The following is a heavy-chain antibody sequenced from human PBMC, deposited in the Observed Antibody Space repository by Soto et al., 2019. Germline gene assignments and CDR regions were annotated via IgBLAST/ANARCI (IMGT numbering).Heavy chain of an antibody. Sequence: SVKVSCKASGGTFSSYAIRWVRQAPGQGLEWMGGIIPIFGTANYAQKFQGRVTITADESTSTAYMELSSLRSEDTAVYYCARPPIPARRSNCFDTWGQGTLVTVSS. CDR2: IIPIFGTA. CDR3: ARPPIPARRSNCFDT. CDR1: GGTFSSYA. D-gene: IGHD6-6*01. V-gene: IGHV1-69*13. J-gene: IGHJ5*02.